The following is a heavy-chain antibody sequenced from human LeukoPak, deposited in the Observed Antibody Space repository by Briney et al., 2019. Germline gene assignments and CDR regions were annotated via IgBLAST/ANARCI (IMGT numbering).Heavy chain of an antibody. J-gene: IGHJ4*02. CDR1: GFSFSSYA. Sequence: GGSLRLSCAASGFSFSSYAMHWVRQAPGKGLEYVTAINSNGGNTYYANSVKGRFTMSRDNSKNTMYLQMGSLRLEDMAVYYCARQSIAVAGTIDYWGQGTLVTVSS. CDR2: INSNGGNT. CDR3: ARQSIAVAGTIDY. D-gene: IGHD6-19*01. V-gene: IGHV3-64*01.